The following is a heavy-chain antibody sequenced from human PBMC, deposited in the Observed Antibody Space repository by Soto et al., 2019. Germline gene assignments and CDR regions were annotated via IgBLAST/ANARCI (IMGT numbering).Heavy chain of an antibody. D-gene: IGHD3-10*01. V-gene: IGHV4-39*07. CDR2: FSYSGRA. CDR1: GGYITSGSFY. J-gene: IGHJ5*02. Sequence: PSETLSLTCTVSGGYITSGSFYWGWIRQPPGKGLEWIGSFSYSGRANYKPSLKSRVTISVDKSKNQLSLKLSSVTAADTAEYYCARALHWGGWFGELLPSNWFDPWGQGTLVTVYS. CDR3: ARALHWGGWFGELLPSNWFDP.